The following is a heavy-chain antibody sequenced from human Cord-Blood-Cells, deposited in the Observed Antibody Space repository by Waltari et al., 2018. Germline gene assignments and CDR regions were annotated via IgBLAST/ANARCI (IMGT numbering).Heavy chain of an antibody. CDR3: ATGFVGYCSSTSCYNAFDI. V-gene: IGHV1-24*01. J-gene: IGHJ3*02. CDR2: FDPEDGET. Sequence: QVQLVQSGAEVKKPGASVKVSCKVSGYTLTELSMHWVRQAPGKGLEWMGGFDPEDGETIYAQKCQGRVTMTEDTSTDTAYMELSSLRSEDTAVYYCATGFVGYCSSTSCYNAFDIWGQGTMVTVSS. CDR1: GYTLTELS. D-gene: IGHD2-2*02.